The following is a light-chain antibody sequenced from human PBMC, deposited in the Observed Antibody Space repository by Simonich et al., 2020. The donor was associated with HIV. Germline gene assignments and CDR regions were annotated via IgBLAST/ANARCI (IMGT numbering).Light chain of an antibody. CDR3: SSYTSSSTVL. J-gene: IGLJ2*01. Sequence: QSALTQPASVSGSPGQSITISCTGTSSDVGGYNYVSWYRQHPGKAPKLMIYDVCGRPSGVSTRFSGSKSSNPASLTISGLQGEDEADYYCSSYTSSSTVLFGGGTKLTVL. CDR1: SSDVGGYNY. V-gene: IGLV2-14*03. CDR2: DVC.